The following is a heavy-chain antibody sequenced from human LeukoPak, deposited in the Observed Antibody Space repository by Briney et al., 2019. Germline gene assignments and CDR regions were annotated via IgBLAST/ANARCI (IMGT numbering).Heavy chain of an antibody. CDR3: ATAIRGRLLEYFFDN. V-gene: IGHV1-24*01. CDR2: FGSEDGET. J-gene: IGHJ4*02. D-gene: IGHD3-9*01. Sequence: ASVKVSCKVSGYTLSELSMHWVRQAPGKGLEWMGGFGSEDGETICTQKFQGKVTMTEDTSTDTAYMELSSLRSEDTAVYYCATAIRGRLLEYFFDNWGQGTLVTVSS. CDR1: GYTLSELS.